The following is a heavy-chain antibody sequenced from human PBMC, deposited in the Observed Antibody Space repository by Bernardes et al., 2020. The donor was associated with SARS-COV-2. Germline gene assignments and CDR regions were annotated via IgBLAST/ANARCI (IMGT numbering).Heavy chain of an antibody. CDR1: GYTFTHYY. D-gene: IGHD3-10*01. Sequence: ASVNVSCKASGYTFTHYYIHWVRQAPGQGLEWMGCINPSSGITNYAQKFQGGVTMTRDTSISTAYMELSSLRADDTAVFYCARVPISSIDYWGQGSLVTVSS. CDR3: ARVPISSIDY. CDR2: INPSSGIT. J-gene: IGHJ4*02. V-gene: IGHV1-2*02.